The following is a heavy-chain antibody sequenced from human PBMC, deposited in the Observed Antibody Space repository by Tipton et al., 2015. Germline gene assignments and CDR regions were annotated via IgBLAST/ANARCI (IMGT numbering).Heavy chain of an antibody. CDR3: SAEITSTSWN. D-gene: IGHD2-2*01. J-gene: IGHJ4*02. Sequence: TLSLTCTVSGGSISNSNSYWGWIRQSPEKGLEWIGSISDRGRTFYNPSLRSRVTVSVDTFNNQFSLRLNSVTAADTAVYYCSAEITSTSWNWGQGTLVTVSS. CDR2: ISDRGRT. CDR1: GGSISNSNSY. V-gene: IGHV4-39*01.